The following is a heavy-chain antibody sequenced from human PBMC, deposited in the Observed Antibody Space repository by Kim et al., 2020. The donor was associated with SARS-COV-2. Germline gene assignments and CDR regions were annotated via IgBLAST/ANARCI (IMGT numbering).Heavy chain of an antibody. Sequence: SETLSLTCTVSGGSISSGGYYWSWIRQHPGKGLEWIGYIYYSGSTYYNPSLKSRVTISVDTSKNQFSLKLSSVTAAHTAVYYCARDSSGYCLLDYWGQGTLVTVSS. D-gene: IGHD3-22*01. V-gene: IGHV4-31*03. J-gene: IGHJ4*02. CDR1: GGSISSGGYY. CDR3: ARDSSGYCLLDY. CDR2: IYYSGST.